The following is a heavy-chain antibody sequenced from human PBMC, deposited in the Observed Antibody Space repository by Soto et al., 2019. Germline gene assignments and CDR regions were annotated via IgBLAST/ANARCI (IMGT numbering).Heavy chain of an antibody. CDR3: ARWSAIVGGAEALDV. CDR2: LSAYNGDT. J-gene: IGHJ3*01. V-gene: IGHV1-18*01. D-gene: IGHD1-26*01. Sequence: QVQLVQSGAEVKKPGASVRVSCKTSGYTFINYGITWVRQAPGQGLEWMGWLSAYNGDTSSSEKLQDRFTMTTDTSTNTVYMDLRSLTCDDTAVYYCARWSAIVGGAEALDVWGQGTMVIVSS. CDR1: GYTFINYG.